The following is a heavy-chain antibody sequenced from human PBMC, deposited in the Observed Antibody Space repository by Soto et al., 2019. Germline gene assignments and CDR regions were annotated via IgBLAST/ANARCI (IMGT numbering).Heavy chain of an antibody. J-gene: IGHJ4*02. CDR1: GFTFSSYG. CDR3: AKEAVAGTGFDY. V-gene: IGHV3-30*18. D-gene: IGHD6-19*01. CDR2: ISYDGSNK. Sequence: AGGSLRLSCAASGFTFSSYGMHWVRQAPGKGLEWVAVISYDGSNKYYADSVKGRFTISRDNSKNTLYLQMNSLRAEDTAVYYCAKEAVAGTGFDYWGQGTLVTVSS.